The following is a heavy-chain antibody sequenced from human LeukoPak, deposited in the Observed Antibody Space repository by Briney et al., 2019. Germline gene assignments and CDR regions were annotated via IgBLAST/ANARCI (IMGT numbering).Heavy chain of an antibody. D-gene: IGHD2-2*01. Sequence: SETLSLTCTVSGGFISSGGYYWSWIRQHPGKGLEWIGYIYYSGSTYYNPSLKSRVTISVDTSKNQFSLKLSSVTAADAAVYYCARGDRYCSSTSCYYFDYWGQGTLVTVSS. CDR1: GGFISSGGYY. V-gene: IGHV4-31*03. CDR3: ARGDRYCSSTSCYYFDY. CDR2: IYYSGST. J-gene: IGHJ4*02.